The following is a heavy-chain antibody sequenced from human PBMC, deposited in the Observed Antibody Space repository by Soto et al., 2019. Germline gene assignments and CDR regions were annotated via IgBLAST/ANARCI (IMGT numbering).Heavy chain of an antibody. CDR2: ISYDGSNK. D-gene: IGHD6-13*01. Sequence: GSLRLSCAAPGFTFSSYGMHWVRQAPGKGLEWVAVISYDGSNKYYADSVKGRFTISRDNSKNTLYLQMNSLRAEDTAVYYCAKDVIAAAPTFYNWFDPWGQGTLVTVSS. CDR3: AKDVIAAAPTFYNWFDP. CDR1: GFTFSSYG. J-gene: IGHJ5*02. V-gene: IGHV3-30*18.